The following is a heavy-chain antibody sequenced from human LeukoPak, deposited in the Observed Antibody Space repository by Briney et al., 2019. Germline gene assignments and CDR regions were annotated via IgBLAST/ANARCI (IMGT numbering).Heavy chain of an antibody. CDR3: AREWYCSSTSCRQFDY. CDR2: ISSSSSYI. V-gene: IGHV3-21*01. J-gene: IGHJ4*02. Sequence: GGSLRPSCAASGFTFSSYSMNWVRQAPGKGLEWVSSISSSSSYIYYADSVKGRFTISRDNAKNSLYLQMNSLRAEDTAVYYCAREWYCSSTSCRQFDYWGQGTLVTVSS. CDR1: GFTFSSYS. D-gene: IGHD2-2*01.